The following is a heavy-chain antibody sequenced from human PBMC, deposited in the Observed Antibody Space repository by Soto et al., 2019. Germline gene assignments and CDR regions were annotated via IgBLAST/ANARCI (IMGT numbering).Heavy chain of an antibody. Sequence: SLRLSCAASGFTFSSYGMHWVRQAPGKGLEWVAVISYDGSNKYYADSVKGRFTISRDNSKNTLYLQMNSLRAEDTAVYYCAKGPSRDKPIWFDPWGQGTLVTVSS. CDR2: ISYDGSNK. CDR1: GFTFSSYG. CDR3: AKGPSRDKPIWFDP. D-gene: IGHD2-21*01. J-gene: IGHJ5*02. V-gene: IGHV3-30*18.